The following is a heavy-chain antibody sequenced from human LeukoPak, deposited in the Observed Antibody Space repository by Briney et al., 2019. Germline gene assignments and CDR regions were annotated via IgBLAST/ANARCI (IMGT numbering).Heavy chain of an antibody. CDR2: VGTAGDT. CDR1: GFTSSRFA. V-gene: IGHV3-13*04. D-gene: IGHD2-15*01. CDR3: ARDVGMGEGGILDY. Sequence: GGSLSLSCTASGFTSSRFALHWVRQATGKGLEWVSFVGTAGDTYYSGSVKGRFTISRENAKNSLYLQMNSLRAEDTAVYYCARDVGMGEGGILDYWGQGTLVTVSS. J-gene: IGHJ4*02.